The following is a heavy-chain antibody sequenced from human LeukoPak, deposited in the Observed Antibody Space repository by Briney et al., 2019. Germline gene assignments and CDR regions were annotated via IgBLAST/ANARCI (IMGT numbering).Heavy chain of an antibody. V-gene: IGHV1-8*01. CDR3: ARGVVVTDDYFDY. CDR2: MNPNSGNT. CDR1: GYTFTSYD. J-gene: IGHJ4*02. D-gene: IGHD2-21*02. Sequence: WASVKVSCKASGYTFTSYDINWVRQATGQGLEWMGWMNPNSGNTGYAQKFQGRVTMTRNTSISTAYMELSSLRSEDTAVYYCARGVVVTDDYFDYWGQGTLVTVSS.